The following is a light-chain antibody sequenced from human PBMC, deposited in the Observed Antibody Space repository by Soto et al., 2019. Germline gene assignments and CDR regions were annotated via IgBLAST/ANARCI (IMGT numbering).Light chain of an antibody. V-gene: IGKV3-20*01. Sequence: EIVLTQSPGTLSLSPGERATLSCRASQSVDSSYLAWYQQKPGQAPRLLIYGASSRATGISDRFSGSGSGTDFTLTINRLEPEDFAVYYCQQYGSSPRTFGQGTKVEI. CDR1: QSVDSSY. J-gene: IGKJ1*01. CDR2: GAS. CDR3: QQYGSSPRT.